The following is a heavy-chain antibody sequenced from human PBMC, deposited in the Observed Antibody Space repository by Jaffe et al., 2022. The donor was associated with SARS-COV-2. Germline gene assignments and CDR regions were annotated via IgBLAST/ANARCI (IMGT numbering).Heavy chain of an antibody. CDR1: GFTFSGYA. CDR2: ISYAGSNK. D-gene: IGHD2-21*02. V-gene: IGHV3-30-3*01. J-gene: IGHJ4*02. Sequence: QVQLVESGGGVVQPGRSLRLSCAASGFTFSGYALHWVRQAPGKGLEWVAVISYAGSNKYYADSVKGRFTISRDNSNNTLYLQMNSLRAEDTAVYYCARDKTVVTPGDHWGQGTLVTVSS. CDR3: ARDKTVVTPGDH.